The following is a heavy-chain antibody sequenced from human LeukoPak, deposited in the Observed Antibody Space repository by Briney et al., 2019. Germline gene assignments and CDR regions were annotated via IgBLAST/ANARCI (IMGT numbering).Heavy chain of an antibody. CDR1: GGSISSYY. D-gene: IGHD3-3*01. J-gene: IGHJ6*03. CDR3: ASSSRYYDFWSGYYGYYYYMDV. Sequence: PSETLSLTCTVSGGSISSYYWSWIRQPPGKGLEWIGYIYTSGSTNYNPFLKSRVTISVDTSKNQFSLKLSSVTAADTAVYYCASSSRYYDFWSGYYGYYYYMDVWGKGTTVTVSS. V-gene: IGHV4-4*09. CDR2: IYTSGST.